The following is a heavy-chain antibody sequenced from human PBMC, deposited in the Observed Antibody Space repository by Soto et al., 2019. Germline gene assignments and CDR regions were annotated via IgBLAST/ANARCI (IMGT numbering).Heavy chain of an antibody. V-gene: IGHV4-39*01. Sequence: QLQLQESGPGLVKPSDTLSLTCSVSGGSISSGSHYWVWIRQPPGKGLECIGSIYHNGDTHYNPSLKSRVTISVDTSKNQFSMKLNSVTAADTAVYYCARHESVVVVTAARALDIWGQGTMVIVSS. D-gene: IGHD2-15*01. J-gene: IGHJ3*02. CDR2: IYHNGDT. CDR3: ARHESVVVVTAARALDI. CDR1: GGSISSGSHY.